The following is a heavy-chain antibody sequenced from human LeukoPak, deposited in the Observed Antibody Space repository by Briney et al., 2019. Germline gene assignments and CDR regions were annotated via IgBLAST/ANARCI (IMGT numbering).Heavy chain of an antibody. CDR2: INAGNGNT. CDR1: GYTFTSYA. Sequence: ASVKVSCKASGYTFTSYAMHWVRQAPGQRLEWMGWINAGNGNTKYSQKFQGRVTITRDTSASTAYMELSSLRSEGTAVYYCARVGVTMIVGGWGAFDIWGQGTMVTVSS. D-gene: IGHD3-22*01. V-gene: IGHV1-3*01. J-gene: IGHJ3*02. CDR3: ARVGVTMIVGGWGAFDI.